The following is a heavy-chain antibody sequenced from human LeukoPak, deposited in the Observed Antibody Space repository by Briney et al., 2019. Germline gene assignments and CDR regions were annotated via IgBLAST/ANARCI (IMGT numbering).Heavy chain of an antibody. V-gene: IGHV1-18*01. CDR3: ARGVVVDYFDY. D-gene: IGHD3-22*01. Sequence: ASVKVSCKASGYTFTSYGINWVRQAPGQGLEWMGWTSVYNGNTNYAQKFLGRVTITADKSTSTAYMELSSLRSEDTAVYYCARGVVVDYFDYWGQGTLVTVSS. J-gene: IGHJ4*02. CDR1: GYTFTSYG. CDR2: TSVYNGNT.